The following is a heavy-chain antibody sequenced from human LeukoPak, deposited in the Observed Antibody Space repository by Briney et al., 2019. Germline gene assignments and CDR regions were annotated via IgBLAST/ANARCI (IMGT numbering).Heavy chain of an antibody. J-gene: IGHJ4*02. D-gene: IGHD3-3*01. V-gene: IGHV3-7*01. CDR2: IKQDGSER. Sequence: GGSLRLSCAGSGFTFSSFWMSWVRQAPGKGLEWVANIKQDGSERYYVDPVKGRFTISRDNAKNSLYLQINNLRAEDTTVYYCARNTYYDFWTDYLFDYWGQGTLVTVSS. CDR3: ARNTYYDFWTDYLFDY. CDR1: GFTFSSFW.